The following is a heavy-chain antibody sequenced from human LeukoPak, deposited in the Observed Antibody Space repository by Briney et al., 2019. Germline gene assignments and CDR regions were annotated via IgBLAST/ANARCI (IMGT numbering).Heavy chain of an antibody. J-gene: IGHJ4*02. D-gene: IGHD6-6*01. V-gene: IGHV3-74*01. CDR2: INSDGSST. CDR3: ARVHFSSSPYFDY. Sequence: GGSLRLSCAASGFTFSSYWMHWVRQAPGKGLVWVSRINSDGSSTSYADSVKGRFTISRDNAKNTLYLQMNSLRAEDTAVYYCARVHFSSSPYFDYWGQGTLVTVSS. CDR1: GFTFSSYW.